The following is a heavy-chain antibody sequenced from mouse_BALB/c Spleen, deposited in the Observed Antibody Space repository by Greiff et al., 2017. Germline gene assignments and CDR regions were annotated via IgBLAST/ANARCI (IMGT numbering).Heavy chain of an antibody. J-gene: IGHJ1*01. CDR3: ARHGYYSSSYYWYFDV. Sequence: EVQRVESGGGLVQPGGSLKLSCAASGFTFSSYTMSWVRQTPEKRLEWVAYISNGGGSTYYPDTVKGRFTISRDNAKNTLYLQMSSLKSEDTAMYYCARHGYYSSSYYWYFDVWGAGTTVTVSS. D-gene: IGHD1-1*01. CDR1: GFTFSSYT. V-gene: IGHV5-12-2*01. CDR2: ISNGGGST.